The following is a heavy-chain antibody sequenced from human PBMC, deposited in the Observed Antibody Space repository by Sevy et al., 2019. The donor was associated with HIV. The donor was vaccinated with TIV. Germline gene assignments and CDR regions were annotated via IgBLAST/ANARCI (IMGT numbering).Heavy chain of an antibody. Sequence: SETLSLTCSVSGCSISSHYWSWIRQPAGEGLEWIGRIDTSGGTNYNPSLKTRVTMSIDTSKNQFSLRLRSVTAADTAVYYCARYNFWSGHYDYFDYWGQGALVTVSS. V-gene: IGHV4-4*07. CDR2: IDTSGGT. CDR1: GCSISSHY. CDR3: ARYNFWSGHYDYFDY. D-gene: IGHD3-3*01. J-gene: IGHJ4*02.